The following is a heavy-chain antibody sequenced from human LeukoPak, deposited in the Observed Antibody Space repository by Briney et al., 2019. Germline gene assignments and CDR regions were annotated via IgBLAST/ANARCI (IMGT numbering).Heavy chain of an antibody. D-gene: IGHD6-6*01. CDR2: ISSSGSTI. Sequence: GGSLRLSCAASGFTFSSYEMNWVRQAPGKGLEWVSYISSSGSTIYYADSVKGRFTISRDNAKNSLYLQMNSLRAEDTAVYYCASIAARPMDVWGKGTTVTVSS. CDR3: ASIAARPMDV. CDR1: GFTFSSYE. J-gene: IGHJ6*03. V-gene: IGHV3-48*03.